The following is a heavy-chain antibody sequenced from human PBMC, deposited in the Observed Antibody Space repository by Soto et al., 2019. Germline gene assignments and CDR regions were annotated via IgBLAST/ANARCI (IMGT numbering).Heavy chain of an antibody. D-gene: IGHD5-12*01. V-gene: IGHV3-7*01. CDR2: IKQDGREK. Sequence: EVQLVESGGGLVQPGGSLRLSCAASGFTFNNYWMNWVRQAPGKGLEWVASIKQDGREKYYVDSVKGRFTISRDNAKNSLELQMNSLRAEDTAVYYCARDRKGYDFDYWGQGTLATVSS. CDR3: ARDRKGYDFDY. J-gene: IGHJ4*02. CDR1: GFTFNNYW.